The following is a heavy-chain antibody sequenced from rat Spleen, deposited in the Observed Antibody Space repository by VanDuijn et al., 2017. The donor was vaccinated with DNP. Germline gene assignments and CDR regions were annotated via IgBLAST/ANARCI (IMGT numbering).Heavy chain of an antibody. Sequence: EVQLVESGGGPVQPGRSLKLSCVASGFIFSNSWMTWIRQAPTKGLEWVASISTGGGNTYYRDSVKGRFTISSDNAKSTLYLQMDSLRSEDTATYYWARQRYYNGTYHYYYFDYWGQGVIVTASS. D-gene: IGHD1-12*02. CDR3: ARQRYYNGTYHYYYFDY. CDR1: GFIFSNSW. CDR2: ISTGGGNT. J-gene: IGHJ2*01. V-gene: IGHV5-25*01.